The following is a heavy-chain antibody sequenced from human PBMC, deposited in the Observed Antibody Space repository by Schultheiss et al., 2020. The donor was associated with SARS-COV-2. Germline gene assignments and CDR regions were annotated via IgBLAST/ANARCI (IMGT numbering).Heavy chain of an antibody. Sequence: ASVKVSCKASGYTFTSYYMHWVRQAPGQGLEWMGIINPSGGSTSYAQKFQGRVTMTRDTSTSTVYMELSSLRSEDTDVYYCARDHFPCGGDCYPPSPFDYWGQGTLVTVSS. J-gene: IGHJ4*02. D-gene: IGHD2-21*02. V-gene: IGHV1-46*01. CDR2: INPSGGST. CDR1: GYTFTSYY. CDR3: ARDHFPCGGDCYPPSPFDY.